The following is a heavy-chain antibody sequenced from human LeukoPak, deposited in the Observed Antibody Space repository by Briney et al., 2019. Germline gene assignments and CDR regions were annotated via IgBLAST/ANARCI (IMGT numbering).Heavy chain of an antibody. CDR1: GFTFSSYA. Sequence: GGSLRLSCAVSGFTFSSYAMSWVRQAPGKGLEWVAAISGDGTITYYADSVKGRFTISRDNSKNTLYLQMNSLRAADTAVYYCAKRSSSSSGYFDYWGQGTLVTVSS. CDR2: ISGDGTIT. CDR3: AKRSSSSSGYFDY. D-gene: IGHD6-6*01. V-gene: IGHV3-23*01. J-gene: IGHJ4*02.